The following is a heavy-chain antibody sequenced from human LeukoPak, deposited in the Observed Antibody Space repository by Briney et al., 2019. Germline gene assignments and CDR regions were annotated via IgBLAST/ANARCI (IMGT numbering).Heavy chain of an antibody. CDR1: GGTFSSYA. D-gene: IGHD3-10*01. J-gene: IGHJ5*02. CDR3: AREREYGSGSYYGRWFDP. Sequence: SVKVSCKASGGTFSSYAISWVRQAPGQGLEWMGGIIAIFGTASYAQRFQGRVTITADESTSTAYMELRSLRSEDTAVYYCAREREYGSGSYYGRWFDPWGQGTLVTVSS. V-gene: IGHV1-69*13. CDR2: IIAIFGTA.